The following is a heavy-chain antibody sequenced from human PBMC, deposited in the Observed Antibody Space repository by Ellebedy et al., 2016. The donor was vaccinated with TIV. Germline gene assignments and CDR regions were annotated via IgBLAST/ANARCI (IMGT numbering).Heavy chain of an antibody. CDR1: GFTFSNYW. J-gene: IGHJ6*03. CDR3: ARSTSGWPYYMDV. CDR2: INSDVSTT. V-gene: IGHV3-74*01. Sequence: GESLKISCAASGFTFSNYWMHWVRQAPGKGLVWVSRINSDVSTTNYADSVKGRFTISRDNAKNTLYLQMNSLRAEDTAVYYCARSTSGWPYYMDVWGKGTPVTVSS. D-gene: IGHD6-19*01.